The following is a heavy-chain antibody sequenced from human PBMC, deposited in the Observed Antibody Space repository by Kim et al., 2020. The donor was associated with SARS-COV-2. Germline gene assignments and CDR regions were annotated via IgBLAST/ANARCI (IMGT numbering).Heavy chain of an antibody. Sequence: GGSLRLSCAASGFTFSSYSMNWVRQAPGKGLEWVSSISSSSSYIYYADSVKGRFTISRDNAKNSLYLQMNSLRAEDTAVYYCARMRDYYGSGSANHEVYYYYYGMEVWGQGTTVTVSS. J-gene: IGHJ6*01. CDR3: ARMRDYYGSGSANHEVYYYYYGMEV. CDR1: GFTFSSYS. V-gene: IGHV3-21*01. CDR2: ISSSSSYI. D-gene: IGHD3-10*01.